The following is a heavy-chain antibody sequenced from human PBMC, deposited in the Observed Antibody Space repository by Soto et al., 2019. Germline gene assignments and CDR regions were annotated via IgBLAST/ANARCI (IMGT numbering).Heavy chain of an antibody. CDR3: ARIGGYHGPLDY. J-gene: IGHJ4*02. V-gene: IGHV4-59*01. CDR1: GVSISSYF. CDR2: TYHRGST. Sequence: PSETLSLTCSVSGVSISSYFWSWIRQAPGGGLEWIGYTYHRGSTNYSPSLKSRVAISLDTSENQFSLKVNSVPAADTAVYYCARIGGYHGPLDYWGQGTPVTGSS. D-gene: IGHD6-25*01.